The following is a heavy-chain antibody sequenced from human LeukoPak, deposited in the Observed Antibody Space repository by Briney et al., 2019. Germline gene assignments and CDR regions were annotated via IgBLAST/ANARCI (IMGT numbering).Heavy chain of an antibody. D-gene: IGHD1-26*01. CDR2: ISSSGSTI. J-gene: IGHJ3*02. V-gene: IGHV3-11*01. CDR3: AREPQVGRYYPSDAFDI. CDR1: GFTFSDYY. Sequence: PGGSLRLSCAASGFTFSDYYMSWIRQAPGKGLEWVSYISSSGSTIYYADSVKGRFTISRDNAKNSLYLQMNSLRAEDTAVYYCAREPQVGRYYPSDAFDIWGQGTMVTVSS.